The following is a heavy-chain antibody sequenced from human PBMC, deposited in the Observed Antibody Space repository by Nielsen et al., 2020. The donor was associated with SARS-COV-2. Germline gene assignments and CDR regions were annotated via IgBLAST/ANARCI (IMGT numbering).Heavy chain of an antibody. CDR3: TTVSYYYDILTGYYPGDYYYGMDV. V-gene: IGHV3-15*01. Sequence: GGSLRLSCAASGFTFSSYSMNWVRQAPGKGLEWVGRIKSKTDGGTTDYAAPVKGRFTISRDDSKNTLYLQMNSLKTEDTAVYYCTTVSYYYDILTGYYPGDYYYGMDVWGQGTTVTVSS. D-gene: IGHD3-9*01. CDR1: GFTFSSYS. CDR2: IKSKTDGGTT. J-gene: IGHJ6*02.